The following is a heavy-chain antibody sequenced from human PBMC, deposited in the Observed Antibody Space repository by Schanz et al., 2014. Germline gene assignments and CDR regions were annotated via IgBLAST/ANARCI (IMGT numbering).Heavy chain of an antibody. D-gene: IGHD3-9*01. CDR3: ARDSRPNYDFLTAYYSIDY. V-gene: IGHV3-23*04. J-gene: IGHJ4*02. CDR1: GFTFGSYG. CDR2: ISGGGGTR. Sequence: EVQLVESGGGLVQPGGSLRLSCAASGFTFGSYGMSWVRQGPGKGLEWVSGISGGGGTRNYADSVKGRFTISRDSPKNTLYLQMNSLRAEDTAVYYCARDSRPNYDFLTAYYSIDYWGQGTLVTVSS.